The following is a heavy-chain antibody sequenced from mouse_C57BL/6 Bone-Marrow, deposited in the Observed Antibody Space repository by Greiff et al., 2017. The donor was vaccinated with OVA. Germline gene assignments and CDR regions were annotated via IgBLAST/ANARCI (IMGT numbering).Heavy chain of an antibody. D-gene: IGHD1-1*01. Sequence: EVQLQQSGAELVRPGASVKLSCTASGFNIKDDYMHWVKQRPEQGLEWIGWLDPENGDTEYASKFQGKATITADTSSNTAYLQLSSLTSEDTAVYYCTTCPYYSGSSYAMDDWGKGTSVTVSS. CDR2: LDPENGDT. CDR3: TTCPYYSGSSYAMDD. J-gene: IGHJ4*01. V-gene: IGHV14-4*01. CDR1: GFNIKDDY.